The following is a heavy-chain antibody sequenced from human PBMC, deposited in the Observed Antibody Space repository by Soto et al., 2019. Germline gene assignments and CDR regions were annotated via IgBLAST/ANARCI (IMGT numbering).Heavy chain of an antibody. Sequence: QVQLVQSGAEVKKPGSSVKVSCKASGGTFSSYAISWVRQAPGQGLEWMGGIIPIFGTANYAQKFKGRVTITADEATSTAYMELSSLRSEDTAVYYCARGTYYYDSSGYYNLGYWGQGTLVTVSS. CDR1: GGTFSSYA. V-gene: IGHV1-69*12. CDR2: IIPIFGTA. CDR3: ARGTYYYDSSGYYNLGY. D-gene: IGHD3-22*01. J-gene: IGHJ4*02.